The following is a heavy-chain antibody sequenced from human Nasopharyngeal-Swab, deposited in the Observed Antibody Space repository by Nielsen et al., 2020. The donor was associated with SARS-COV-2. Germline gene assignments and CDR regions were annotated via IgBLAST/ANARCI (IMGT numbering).Heavy chain of an antibody. D-gene: IGHD1-26*01. CDR3: ARDPIPAGGSDGFDI. Sequence: GESLKISCAASGFPFNIYWMSWVRQAPGKGLEWVANIKQDGSEKYYVNSVKGRFTISRDNAKNSLYLQMNSLRAEDTAVYYCARDPIPAGGSDGFDIWGQGIMVTVSS. CDR1: GFPFNIYW. J-gene: IGHJ3*02. V-gene: IGHV3-7*01. CDR2: IKQDGSEK.